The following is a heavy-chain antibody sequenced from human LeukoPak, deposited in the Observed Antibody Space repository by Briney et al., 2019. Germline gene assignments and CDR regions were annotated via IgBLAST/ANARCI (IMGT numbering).Heavy chain of an antibody. CDR1: GYTFTSYD. D-gene: IGHD4/OR15-4a*01. J-gene: IGHJ3*02. CDR2: MNPNSGNT. V-gene: IGHV1-8*01. CDR3: ASTKQGLWRSLDAFDI. Sequence: ASVKVSCKASGYTFTSYDINWVRQATGQGLEWMGWMNPNSGNTGYAQKFQGRVTMTRNTSISTAYMELSSLRSEDTAVYYCASTKQGLWRSLDAFDIWGQGTMVTVSS.